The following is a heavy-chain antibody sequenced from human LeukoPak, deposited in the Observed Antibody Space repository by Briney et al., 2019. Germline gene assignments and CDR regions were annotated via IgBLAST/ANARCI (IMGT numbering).Heavy chain of an antibody. Sequence: GGSLRLSCAASGFTFSSYWMNWVRQAPGKGLEWVASINQVGSEKYYVDSVKGRFTISRDNAKNSLYLQTNSLRAEDTAVYYCARDGAAAGLYFDYWGQGTLVTVSS. J-gene: IGHJ4*02. V-gene: IGHV3-7*03. CDR2: INQVGSEK. D-gene: IGHD6-13*01. CDR3: ARDGAAAGLYFDY. CDR1: GFTFSSYW.